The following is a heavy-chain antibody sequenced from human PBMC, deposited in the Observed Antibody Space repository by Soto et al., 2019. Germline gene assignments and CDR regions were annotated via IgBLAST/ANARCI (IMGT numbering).Heavy chain of an antibody. Sequence: SGPTLVKPTQTLTLTCTFSGFSLSTSGVGVGWIRQPPGKALEWLALIYWDDDKRYSPSLKSRLTITKDTSKNQVVLTMTNMDPVDTATYYCAHGQLRYFDWLGEFDYWGQGTLVTVSS. CDR3: AHGQLRYFDWLGEFDY. D-gene: IGHD3-9*01. CDR2: IYWDDDK. CDR1: GFSLSTSGVG. J-gene: IGHJ4*02. V-gene: IGHV2-5*02.